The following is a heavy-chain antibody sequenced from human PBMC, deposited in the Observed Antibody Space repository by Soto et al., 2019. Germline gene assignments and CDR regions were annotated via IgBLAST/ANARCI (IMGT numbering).Heavy chain of an antibody. Sequence: QITLKESGPTLVKPTQTLTLTCTFSGFSLSTSGVGVRWIRQPPGKALEWLALIYWDDDKRYSPSLNSRRNITKDTSKNQLVLTMTNMDPVDTATYYCAHSDGDEYYFDYWGQGTLVTVSS. CDR1: GFSLSTSGVG. J-gene: IGHJ4*02. D-gene: IGHD4-17*01. CDR2: IYWDDDK. CDR3: AHSDGDEYYFDY. V-gene: IGHV2-5*02.